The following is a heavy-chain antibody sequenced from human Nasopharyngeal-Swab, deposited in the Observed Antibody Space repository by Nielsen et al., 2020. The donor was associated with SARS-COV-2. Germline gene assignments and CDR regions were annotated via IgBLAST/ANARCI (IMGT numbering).Heavy chain of an antibody. D-gene: IGHD3-10*01. CDR1: GFTFKTYA. J-gene: IGHJ4*02. CDR3: AKTNSGSYCN. Sequence: GESLKISCAASGFTFKTYAMTWVRQAPGKGLEWVSVISGSGGSTYYTDSVKGRFTISRDNSKSTLYLQMNSLRAEDTAVYYCAKTNSGSYCNWGQGTLVTVSS. V-gene: IGHV3-23*01. CDR2: ISGSGGST.